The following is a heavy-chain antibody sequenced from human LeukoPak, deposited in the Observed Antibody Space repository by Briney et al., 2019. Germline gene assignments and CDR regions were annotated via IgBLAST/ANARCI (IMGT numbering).Heavy chain of an antibody. CDR1: GFSFSIYW. V-gene: IGHV3-7*01. J-gene: IGHJ4*02. Sequence: GGSLRLSCAASGFSFSIYWMSWVRQAPGKGLEWVANIKQDGSEKYYVDSAKGRFTISRDNAKNSLYLQMNSLRAEGTAVYYCATDLGSSRPNFWGQGILVTVSS. CDR3: ATDLGSSRPNF. D-gene: IGHD6-13*01. CDR2: IKQDGSEK.